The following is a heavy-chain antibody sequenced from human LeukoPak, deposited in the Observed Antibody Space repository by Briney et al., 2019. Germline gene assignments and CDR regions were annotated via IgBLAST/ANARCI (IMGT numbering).Heavy chain of an antibody. Sequence: SVKVSCKASGGTFSGYAISWVRQAPGQGLEWMGGIIPIFSTADYAQKFQGRVTITADESTSTAYMELSSLRTEDTAVYYCAVGVRGSGSYQIWGHAFDIWGQGTMVTVSS. CDR1: GGTFSGYA. V-gene: IGHV1-69*13. CDR2: IIPIFSTA. CDR3: AVGVRGSGSYQIWGHAFDI. J-gene: IGHJ3*02. D-gene: IGHD3-10*01.